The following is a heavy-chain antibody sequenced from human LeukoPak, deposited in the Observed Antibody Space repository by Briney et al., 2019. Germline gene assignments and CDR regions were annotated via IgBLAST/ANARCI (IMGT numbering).Heavy chain of an antibody. CDR1: GGTFSSYA. D-gene: IGHD6-13*01. CDR3: AREGAAAGTGNWFDP. J-gene: IGHJ5*02. V-gene: IGHV1-69*05. Sequence: GASVKVSCKASGGTFSSYAISRVRQAPGQGLEWMGAIIPIFGTANYAQKFQGRVTITTDESTSTAYMELSSLRSEDTAVYYCAREGAAAGTGNWFDPWGQGTLVTVSS. CDR2: IIPIFGTA.